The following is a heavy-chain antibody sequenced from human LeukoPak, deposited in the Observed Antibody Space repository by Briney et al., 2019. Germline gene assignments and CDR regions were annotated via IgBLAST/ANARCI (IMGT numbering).Heavy chain of an antibody. CDR3: ARQGAAINWYFDL. J-gene: IGHJ2*01. V-gene: IGHV4-34*01. D-gene: IGHD6-25*01. CDR2: INHSGST. Sequence: SETLSLTCAVYGGSFNGYYWSWIRQPPGKGLEGIGEINHSGSTNYNPSLKSRVTISVDTSKNQFSLKLSAVTAADTAVYYCARQGAAINWYFDLWGRGTLVTVSS. CDR1: GGSFNGYY.